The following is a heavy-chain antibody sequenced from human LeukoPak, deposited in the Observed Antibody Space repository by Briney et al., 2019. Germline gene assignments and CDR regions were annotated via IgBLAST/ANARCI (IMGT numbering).Heavy chain of an antibody. D-gene: IGHD2-21*01. CDR1: GGSMHSYY. V-gene: IGHV4-59*01. Sequence: SETLSLTCTVSGGSMHSYYWGRIRQPPGKGLEWIGYIYYSGSTKYNPSLKSRVTISRDTSKNQFSLKLSSVTAADTAVYYCARVDCGGDCYWGGGDYYFDYWGQGALVTVSS. CDR3: ARVDCGGDCYWGGGDYYFDY. J-gene: IGHJ4*02. CDR2: IYYSGST.